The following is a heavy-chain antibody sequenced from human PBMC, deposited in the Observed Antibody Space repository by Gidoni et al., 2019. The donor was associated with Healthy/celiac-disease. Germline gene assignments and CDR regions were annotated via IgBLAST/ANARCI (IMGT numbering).Heavy chain of an antibody. CDR2: INYSRSN. Sequence: QRPLHVSAPGLVNPSETLPLTCTVSGGTISSSSYYWGWIRQAPGKGLEWIGSINYSRSNFDNPYIKRRGTTTVETNKNKLSLKLSYGMGADKAVYYCARSDRAGPFDNWGQGTMVTVSS. V-gene: IGHV4-39*01. J-gene: IGHJ4*02. CDR3: ARSDRAGPFDN. D-gene: IGHD3-16*02. CDR1: GGTISSSSYY.